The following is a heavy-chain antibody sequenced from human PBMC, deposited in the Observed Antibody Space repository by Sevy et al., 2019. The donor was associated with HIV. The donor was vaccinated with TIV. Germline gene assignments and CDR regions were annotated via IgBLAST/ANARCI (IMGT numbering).Heavy chain of an antibody. CDR1: GFTVSDNY. V-gene: IGHV3-66*01. Sequence: GGSLRLSCAASGFTVSDNYMAWVRLAPGKGLEWVSLIDSDGSAYYADSVKGRFTISRDNVKNTLYLQINALRAEDTRLYFCARDRYYDASGYYYYYYGMDVWGQGTMVTVSS. D-gene: IGHD3-22*01. CDR3: ARDRYYDASGYYYYYYGMDV. CDR2: IDSDGSA. J-gene: IGHJ6*02.